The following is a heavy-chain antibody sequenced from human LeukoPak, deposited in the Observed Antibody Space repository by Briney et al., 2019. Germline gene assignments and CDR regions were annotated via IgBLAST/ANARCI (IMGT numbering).Heavy chain of an antibody. CDR1: GFTFSSYG. Sequence: GGSLRLSCAASGFTFSSYGMHWVRQAPGKGLEWVAFIRYDGSNKYYADSVKGRFTISRDNSKNTLYLQMNSLRSDDTAVYYCASASSIAATNRYDYWGQGTLVTVSS. J-gene: IGHJ4*02. D-gene: IGHD6-6*01. V-gene: IGHV3-30*02. CDR2: IRYDGSNK. CDR3: ASASSIAATNRYDY.